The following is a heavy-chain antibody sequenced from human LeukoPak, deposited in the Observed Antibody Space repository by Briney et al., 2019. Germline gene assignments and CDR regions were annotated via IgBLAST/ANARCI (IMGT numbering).Heavy chain of an antibody. CDR2: INPNSGGT. V-gene: IGHV1-2*02. CDR3: ARDMTSSSWPSMSV. CDR1: GYTFTGYY. D-gene: IGHD6-13*01. Sequence: ASVKVSCKASGYTFTGYYMHWVRQAPGQGLEWMGWINPNSGGTNYAQKFRGRVTMTRDTSISTAYMELSRLRSDDTAVYYCARDMTSSSWPSMSVWGQGTLVTVSS. J-gene: IGHJ4*02.